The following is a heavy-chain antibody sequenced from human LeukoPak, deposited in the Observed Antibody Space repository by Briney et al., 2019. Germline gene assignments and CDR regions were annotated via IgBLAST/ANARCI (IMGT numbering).Heavy chain of an antibody. CDR3: ARASGDYASSYNFYMDV. CDR2: IYTSGNT. Sequence: SETLSLTCTVSGGSISSVGHYWSWIRQPAGKGLEWIGRIYTSGNTNYNPSLKSRLTISVDTSKNRFSLNLSSVTAADTAVYYCARASGDYASSYNFYMDVWGKGTTVTDSS. J-gene: IGHJ6*03. V-gene: IGHV4-61*02. D-gene: IGHD4-17*01. CDR1: GGSISSVGHY.